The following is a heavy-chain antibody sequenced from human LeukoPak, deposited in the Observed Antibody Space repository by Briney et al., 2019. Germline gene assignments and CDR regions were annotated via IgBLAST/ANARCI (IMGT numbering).Heavy chain of an antibody. J-gene: IGHJ4*02. CDR3: ARGASSSSLDY. Sequence: SETLSLTCTVSGGSISSGGYYWSWIRQPPGKGLEWIGYIYHSGSTYYNPSLKSRVTISVDRSKNQFSLKLSSVTAADTAVYYCARGASSSSLDYWGQGTLVTVSS. CDR1: GGSISSGGYY. V-gene: IGHV4-30-2*01. D-gene: IGHD6-6*01. CDR2: IYHSGST.